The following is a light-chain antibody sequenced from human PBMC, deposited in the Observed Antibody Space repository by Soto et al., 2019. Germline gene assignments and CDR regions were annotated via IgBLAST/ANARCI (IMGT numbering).Light chain of an antibody. CDR1: SSDVGGYNY. V-gene: IGLV2-14*01. CDR3: SSYTSSSTYV. J-gene: IGLJ1*01. Sequence: QSVLTQPASVSGSPGQSITISCTGTSSDVGGYNYVSWYQQHPGKAPKLMIYEVSNRPSGVSNRVSGSKSGNTASLTISGLQAEYEADYYCSSYTSSSTYVFGTGTKVTVL. CDR2: EVS.